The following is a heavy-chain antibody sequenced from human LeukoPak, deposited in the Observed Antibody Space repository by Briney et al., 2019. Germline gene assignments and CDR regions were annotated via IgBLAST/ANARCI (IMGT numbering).Heavy chain of an antibody. CDR1: GFIFSSYW. J-gene: IGHJ4*02. V-gene: IGHV3-7*01. CDR3: ARESYDFSLGFDY. D-gene: IGHD3-3*01. Sequence: QPGGSLRLSCAAPGFIFSSYWISWVRQAPGRGLEWVANIKQDGSGKYYVDSVKGRFTTSRDNAKNSLYLQMNSLRAEDTAVYYCARESYDFSLGFDYWGQGTLVTVSS. CDR2: IKQDGSGK.